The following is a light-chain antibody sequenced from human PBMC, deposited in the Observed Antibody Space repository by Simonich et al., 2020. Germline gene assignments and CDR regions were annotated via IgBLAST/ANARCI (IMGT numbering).Light chain of an antibody. CDR2: LGS. CDR3: MQALQTPIT. Sequence: DIVMTQSPLSLPVTPGEPASISCRSSQSLLHSKGYNYLDWYLQKPGQSPQLLIYLGSNRAYGCPDRFSGSGSGTDFTLKISRVEAEDVGVYYCMQALQTPITFGQGTRLEIK. J-gene: IGKJ5*01. CDR1: QSLLHSKGYNY. V-gene: IGKV2-28*01.